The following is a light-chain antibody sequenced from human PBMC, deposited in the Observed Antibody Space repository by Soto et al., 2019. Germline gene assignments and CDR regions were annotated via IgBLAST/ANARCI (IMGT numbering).Light chain of an antibody. CDR1: QSVSSN. CDR2: GAS. CDR3: QQYNNWPPSFT. J-gene: IGKJ4*01. V-gene: IGKV3-15*01. Sequence: EIVMTQSPATLSVSPGERATLSCRANQSVSSNLAWYQQKPGQAPRLLIYGASTRATGIPARFSGSGSGTEFTLTISSLQSEDFAVYYCQQYNNWPPSFTFGGGTKVEIK.